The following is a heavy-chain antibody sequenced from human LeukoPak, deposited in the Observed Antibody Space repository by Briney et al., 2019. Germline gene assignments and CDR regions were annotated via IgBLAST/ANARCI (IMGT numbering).Heavy chain of an antibody. D-gene: IGHD3-16*01. V-gene: IGHV3-23*01. CDR1: GFTFANYA. Sequence: PGGSLRLSCAASGFTFANYAMTWVRQAPGKGLDWFSLISDTGRNTHYTDSVQGRFTISRDNSRNTLYLQMSSLRAEDTAIYYCAKERGISYTYEFDYWGQGALVTVSS. J-gene: IGHJ4*02. CDR3: AKERGISYTYEFDY. CDR2: ISDTGRNT.